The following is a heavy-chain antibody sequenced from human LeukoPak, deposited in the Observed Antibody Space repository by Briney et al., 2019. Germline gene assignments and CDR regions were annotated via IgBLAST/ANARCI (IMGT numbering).Heavy chain of an antibody. D-gene: IGHD3-22*01. J-gene: IGHJ4*02. V-gene: IGHV4-34*01. Sequence: ETLSLTCAVYGGSFSGYYWSWIRQPPGKGLEWIGSIYDSGSTYYNPSLKSRVTISVDTSKNQFSLKLNSVTAADTAVYYCARGWEIVVAYDYWGQGTLVTVSS. CDR1: GGSFSGYY. CDR3: ARGWEIVVAYDY. CDR2: IYDSGST.